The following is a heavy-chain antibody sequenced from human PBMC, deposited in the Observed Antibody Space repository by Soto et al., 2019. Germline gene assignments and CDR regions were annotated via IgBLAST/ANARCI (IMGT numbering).Heavy chain of an antibody. CDR2: IGSKANSYAT. CDR3: TFGSSSSFPYYYYYMDV. V-gene: IGHV3-73*01. J-gene: IGHJ6*03. D-gene: IGHD6-6*01. CDR1: GFTFSGSA. Sequence: GGTLRLSCAASGFTFSGSAMHWVRQASGKGLEWVGRIGSKANSYATAYAASVKGRFTIPRDDSKNTAYLQMNSLKSEDTAVYYCTFGSSSSFPYYYYYMDVWGKGTTVTFSS.